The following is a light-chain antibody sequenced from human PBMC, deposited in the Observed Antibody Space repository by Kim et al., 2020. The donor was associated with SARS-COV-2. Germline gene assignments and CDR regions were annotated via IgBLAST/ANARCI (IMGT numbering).Light chain of an antibody. V-gene: IGKV3-11*01. J-gene: IGKJ4*01. CDR3: QQRNNWPPKVT. CDR1: QSVSSS. Sequence: PGAGATLSGRASQSVSSSLAWYQQRPGQPPRLLIFDAAIRASGIPARVSGSGSGTDFTLTISGLEPEDFAVYYCQQRNNWPPKVTFGGGTKVDIK. CDR2: DAA.